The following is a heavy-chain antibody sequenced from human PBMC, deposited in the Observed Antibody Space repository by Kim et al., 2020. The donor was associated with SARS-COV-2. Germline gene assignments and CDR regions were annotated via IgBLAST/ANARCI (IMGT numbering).Heavy chain of an antibody. CDR3: ATDNTEGRLVPRAFDV. CDR2: IKHESDGEAK. J-gene: IGHJ3*01. D-gene: IGHD2-8*02. CDR1: GFTFSDAW. V-gene: IGHV3-15*01. Sequence: GGSLRLSCAVSGFTFSDAWMSWVRQAPGKGLEWVGRIKHESDGEAKDYAAPVKGRFIISRDDSKYTPYLQMNDLKTEDTCVFYCATDNTEGRLVPRAFDVWGQGTHVTVSS.